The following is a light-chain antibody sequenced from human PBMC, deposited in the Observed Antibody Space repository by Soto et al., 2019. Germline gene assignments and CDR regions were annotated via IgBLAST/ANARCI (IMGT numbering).Light chain of an antibody. Sequence: DIQMTQSPSSLSASVGDRVTINCRASQGINIYLAWYQQAAGKVPKHLIYGASKLQSGVPSRFRGGGSGTNFTLTISSLQPEDVGTYYCQQYNNWPPITFGQGTRLEIK. CDR3: QQYNNWPPIT. V-gene: IGKV1-27*01. CDR2: GAS. J-gene: IGKJ5*01. CDR1: QGINIY.